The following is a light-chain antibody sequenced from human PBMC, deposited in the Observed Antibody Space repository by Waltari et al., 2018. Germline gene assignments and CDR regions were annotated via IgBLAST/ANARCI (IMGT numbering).Light chain of an antibody. V-gene: IGKV1-39*01. J-gene: IGKJ2*01. CDR3: QQSYSTPYT. CDR2: GPS. CDR1: QNIVNY. Sequence: DIQMTQSPSSLSASVGDRVTITCRASQNIVNYLNCHQQKPGKAPNRLIFGPSNLLSGVPSRFSGSGSGTDFTLTISSLQPGDFATYYCQQSYSTPYTFGQGTKVEIK.